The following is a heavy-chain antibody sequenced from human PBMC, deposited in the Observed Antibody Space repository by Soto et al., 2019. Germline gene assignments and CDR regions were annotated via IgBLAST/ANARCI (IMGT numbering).Heavy chain of an antibody. CDR3: AHSWVHFERTNLFDY. CDR1: GFSLSTSGVG. CDR2: IYWDDDK. J-gene: IGHJ4*02. Sequence: QITLKESGPTLVKPTQTLTLTCTFSGFSLSTSGVGVGWIRQPPGKALEWLALIYWDDDKRYSPSLKSRLTITKDNSKNQVVLTMTNMDPVDTATYYCAHSWVHFERTNLFDYWGQGTLVTVSS. V-gene: IGHV2-5*02. D-gene: IGHD3-16*01.